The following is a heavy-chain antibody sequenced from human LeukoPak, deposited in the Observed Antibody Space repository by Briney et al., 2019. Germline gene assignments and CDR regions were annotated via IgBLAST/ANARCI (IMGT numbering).Heavy chain of an antibody. V-gene: IGHV1-69*13. CDR3: ARGWANYCDSNGYHDC. CDR2: IIPIFGTA. CDR1: GGTFSSYA. D-gene: IGHD3-22*01. J-gene: IGHJ4*02. Sequence: SVKVSCKASGGTFSSYAISWVRQAPGQGLEWMGGIIPIFGTANYAQKFQGRVTITADESTSTAYMELRSLRSDDAAVYYCARGWANYCDSNGYHDCWGQGTLVTVSS.